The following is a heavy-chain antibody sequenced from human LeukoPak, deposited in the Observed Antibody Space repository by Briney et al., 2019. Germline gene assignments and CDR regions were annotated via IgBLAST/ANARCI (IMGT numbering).Heavy chain of an antibody. CDR2: ISSSSSYI. Sequence: PGGSLRLSCAASGFTFSSYSMNWVRQAPGKGLEWVSSISSSSSYIYYADSVKGRFTISRDNAKNSLYLQMNSLRAADTAVYYCARVGYCSSTSCYKNTNFDYWGQGTLVTVSS. D-gene: IGHD2-2*02. V-gene: IGHV3-21*01. CDR1: GFTFSSYS. CDR3: ARVGYCSSTSCYKNTNFDY. J-gene: IGHJ4*02.